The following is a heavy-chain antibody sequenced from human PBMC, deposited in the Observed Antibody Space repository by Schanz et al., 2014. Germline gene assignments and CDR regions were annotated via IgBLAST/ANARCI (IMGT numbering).Heavy chain of an antibody. CDR3: ARQRSYFYAMDV. D-gene: IGHD5-18*01. V-gene: IGHV3-33*01. CDR2: IWFDGNNK. J-gene: IGHJ2*01. CDR1: GFTFSAYG. Sequence: QVQLVESGGGVVQPGRSLRLSCAASGFTFSAYGMHWVRQAPGKGLEWVAVIWFDGNNKFYADSVKGRFTISRDSAKNSLYLQMNSLRAEDTAVYYCARQRSYFYAMDVWGRGTLVSVSS.